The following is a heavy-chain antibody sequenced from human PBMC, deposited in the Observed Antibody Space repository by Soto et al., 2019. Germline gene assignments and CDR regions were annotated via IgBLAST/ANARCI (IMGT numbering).Heavy chain of an antibody. D-gene: IGHD6-13*01. V-gene: IGHV3-73*01. J-gene: IGHJ6*02. CDR1: GFTFSGSA. CDR2: IRSKANSYVT. CDR3: TRRAAAAAVVPYGMDV. Sequence: GGSLRLSCAASGFTFSGSAMHWVRQASGKGLEWVGRIRSKANSYVTAYAASVKGRFTISRDDSKNTAYLQMDSLKTEDTAVYYCTRRAAAAAVVPYGMDVWGQGTTVTVSS.